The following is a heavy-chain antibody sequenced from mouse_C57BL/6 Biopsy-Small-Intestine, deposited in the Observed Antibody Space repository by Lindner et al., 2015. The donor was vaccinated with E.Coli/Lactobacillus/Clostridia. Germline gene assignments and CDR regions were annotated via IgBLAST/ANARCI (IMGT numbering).Heavy chain of an antibody. V-gene: IGHV1-82*01. CDR1: GYAFSSSW. CDR3: AREVGGYLVDY. J-gene: IGHJ2*01. Sequence: VQLQESGPELVKPGASVKISCKTSGYAFSSSWMNWVKQGPGKGLEWIGRIFPEDVETTYNGNFKGKATLTADKSSSTAYMQLNSLTSEDSAVYFCAREVGGYLVDYWGQGTTLTVSS. D-gene: IGHD2-3*01. CDR2: IFPEDVET.